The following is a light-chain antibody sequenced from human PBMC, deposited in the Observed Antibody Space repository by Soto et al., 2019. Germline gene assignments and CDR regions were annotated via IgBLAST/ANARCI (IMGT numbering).Light chain of an antibody. Sequence: EIVLTQSPATLSLSPGERATLSCRVSQSVSSHLAWYQQKPGQAPRLLIYEASNRATGIPARFSGSGSGTEFTLTISSLEPEDFAVYYCQQRSDWPPLFGQGTKLEIK. V-gene: IGKV3-11*01. CDR3: QQRSDWPPL. CDR2: EAS. J-gene: IGKJ2*01. CDR1: QSVSSH.